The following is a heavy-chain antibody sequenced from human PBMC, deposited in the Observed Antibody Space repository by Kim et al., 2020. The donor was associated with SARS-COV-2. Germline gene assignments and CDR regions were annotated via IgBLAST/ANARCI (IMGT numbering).Heavy chain of an antibody. CDR3: ARGAVNYGDYFDY. CDR2: IYSGGST. CDR1: GFTVSSNY. V-gene: IGHV3-53*01. J-gene: IGHJ4*02. D-gene: IGHD4-17*01. Sequence: GGSLRLSCAASGFTVSSNYMSWVRQAPGKGLEWVSVIYSGGSTYYADSVKGRFTISRDNSKNTLYLQMNSLRAEDTAVYYCARGAVNYGDYFDYWGQGTLVTVSS.